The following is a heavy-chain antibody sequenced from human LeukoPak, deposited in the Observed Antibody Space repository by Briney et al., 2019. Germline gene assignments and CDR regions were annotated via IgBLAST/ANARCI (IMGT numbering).Heavy chain of an antibody. V-gene: IGHV5-51*01. Sequence: GESLKISCKGSGYSFTSYWIVWERQMPGKGLEWMGIIYPGNSNTRYSPSFQGQVTISADRSISTAYLQWSSLKASDTAMYYCARLGEEEVDSWGQGTLVTVSS. D-gene: IGHD3-16*01. J-gene: IGHJ4*02. CDR3: ARLGEEEVDS. CDR2: IYPGNSNT. CDR1: GYSFTSYW.